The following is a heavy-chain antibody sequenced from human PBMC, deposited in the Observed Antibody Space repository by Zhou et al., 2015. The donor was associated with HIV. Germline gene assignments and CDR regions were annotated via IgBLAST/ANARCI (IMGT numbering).Heavy chain of an antibody. CDR3: ARDARVSLDY. D-gene: IGHD5/OR15-5a*01. V-gene: IGHV1-2*06. CDR1: GYTFNGYY. J-gene: IGHJ4*02. CDR2: IDPKSGRT. Sequence: QVQLEQSGAEVRKAGASVKVSCKASGYTFNGYYLHWVRQAPGQGLEWVGRIDPKSGRTVYAERFQDRVTVTADTSIDTAYMELSGLKSDDTAIYYCARDARVSLDYWGREPWSPSPQ.